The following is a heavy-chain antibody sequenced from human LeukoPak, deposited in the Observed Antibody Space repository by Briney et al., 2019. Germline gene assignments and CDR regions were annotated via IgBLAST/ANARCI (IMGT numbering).Heavy chain of an antibody. V-gene: IGHV4-59*01. CDR1: GGSISGYY. CDR2: IFYTGST. D-gene: IGHD5-24*01. J-gene: IGHJ4*02. CDR3: ARGGGYNTFDY. Sequence: SETLSLTCTVSGGSISGYYWSWIRQPPGKGLEWIGFIFYTGSTNYNPSLKSRVTISVDTSKNQFSLRVSSVTAADTAVYSCARGGGYNTFDYWGQGTLVTVSS.